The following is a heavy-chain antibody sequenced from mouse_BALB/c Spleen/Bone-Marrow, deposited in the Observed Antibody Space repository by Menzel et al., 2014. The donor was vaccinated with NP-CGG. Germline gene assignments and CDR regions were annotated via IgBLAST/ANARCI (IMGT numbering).Heavy chain of an antibody. CDR3: ARDFYDGYYRFAY. CDR2: ISSGSSTI. Sequence: EVKVLESGGGLVQPGGSRKLSCAASGFTFSSFGMHWVRQAPEKGLEWVAYISSGSSTIYYADTVKGRFTISRDNPKNTLFLRMTSLRSEDTAMYYCARDFYDGYYRFAYWGQGTLVTVSA. CDR1: GFTFSSFG. V-gene: IGHV5-17*02. D-gene: IGHD2-3*01. J-gene: IGHJ3*01.